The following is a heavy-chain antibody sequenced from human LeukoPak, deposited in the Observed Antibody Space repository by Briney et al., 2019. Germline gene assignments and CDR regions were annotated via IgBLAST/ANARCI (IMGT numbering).Heavy chain of an antibody. CDR1: GYSFTNYW. Sequence: PGESLKISCKGFGYSFTNYWIGWVRQMPGKGLEWMGIIYPGDSDTRYSPSFQGQVTISADRSISTAYLQWSSLKASDTAMYYCARRGYCSTTTCYRLFDYWGQGTLVTVSS. D-gene: IGHD2-2*01. CDR3: ARRGYCSTTTCYRLFDY. V-gene: IGHV5-51*01. CDR2: IYPGDSDT. J-gene: IGHJ4*02.